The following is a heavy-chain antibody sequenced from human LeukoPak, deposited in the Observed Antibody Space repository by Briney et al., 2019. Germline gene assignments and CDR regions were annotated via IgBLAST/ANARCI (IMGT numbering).Heavy chain of an antibody. Sequence: SETLSLTCTVSGGSISSSNYYWSWIRQPPGKGLEWIGYIYYSGSTNYNPSLKSRVTISVDTSKNQFSLKLSSVTAADTAVYYCARVHSSGWYRDAFDIWGQGTMVTVSS. D-gene: IGHD6-19*01. V-gene: IGHV4-61*01. CDR1: GGSISSSNYY. J-gene: IGHJ3*02. CDR3: ARVHSSGWYRDAFDI. CDR2: IYYSGST.